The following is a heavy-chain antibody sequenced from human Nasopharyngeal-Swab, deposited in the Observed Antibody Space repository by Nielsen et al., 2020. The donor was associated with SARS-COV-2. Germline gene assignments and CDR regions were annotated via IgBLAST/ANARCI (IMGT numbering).Heavy chain of an antibody. CDR3: ASEPGGMAAPGKHFDP. CDR1: GGTFNRNA. V-gene: IGHV1-69*13. J-gene: IGHJ5*02. D-gene: IGHD6-13*01. Sequence: SVKVSCKASGGTFNRNAISWVRQAPGQGLEWMGGIIPILGTTDYAQKFQGRVIITADESASTVYVDLSSLKSEDTAVYFCASEPGGMAAPGKHFDPWGQGTLVTVSS. CDR2: IIPILGTT.